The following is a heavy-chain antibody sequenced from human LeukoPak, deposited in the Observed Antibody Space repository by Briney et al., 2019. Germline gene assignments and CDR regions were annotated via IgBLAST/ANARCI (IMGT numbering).Heavy chain of an antibody. CDR1: GYTFTSYD. CDR2: MNPNSGNT. Sequence: ASVKVACKASGYTFTSYDINWVRQATGQGTEWMGWMNPNSGNTGYAQKFQGRVTMTRNTSISTAYMELSSLRSEDTAVYYCARGMIAFFMYVWGKGTTVTVSS. J-gene: IGHJ6*04. CDR3: ARGMIAFFMYV. V-gene: IGHV1-8*01. D-gene: IGHD3-16*01.